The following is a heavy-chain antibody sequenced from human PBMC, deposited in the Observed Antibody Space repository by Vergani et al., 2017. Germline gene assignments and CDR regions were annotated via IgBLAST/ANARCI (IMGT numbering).Heavy chain of an antibody. J-gene: IGHJ4*02. CDR1: GYTFTGYY. V-gene: IGHV1-2*02. Sequence: QVQLVQSGAEVEKPGASVKVSCKASGYTFTGYYMHWVRQAPGQGLEWMGWINPNSGGTNYAQKFQGRVTMTRDTSLRTAYMELSRLRSDDTALYYCARLGASITIFGVVIDPIDYWGQGTLVTVSS. CDR3: ARLGASITIFGVVIDPIDY. CDR2: INPNSGGT. D-gene: IGHD3-3*01.